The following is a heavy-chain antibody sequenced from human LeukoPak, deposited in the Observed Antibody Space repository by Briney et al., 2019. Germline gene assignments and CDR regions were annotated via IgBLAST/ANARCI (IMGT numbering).Heavy chain of an antibody. Sequence: PGGSLRLSCAASGFTVSSNYMSWVRQAPGKGLEGVSVIYSGGSTYYADSVKGRFTISRDNSKNTLYLQMNSLRAEDTAVYYCARDRVGIAAAGTDYWGQGTLVTVSS. CDR3: ARDRVGIAAAGTDY. J-gene: IGHJ4*02. D-gene: IGHD6-13*01. CDR1: GFTVSSNY. V-gene: IGHV3-66*01. CDR2: IYSGGST.